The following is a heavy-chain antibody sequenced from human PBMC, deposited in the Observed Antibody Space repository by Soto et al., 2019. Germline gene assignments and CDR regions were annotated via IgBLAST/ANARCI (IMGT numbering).Heavy chain of an antibody. J-gene: IGHJ4*02. CDR3: ARQAYYGSGTYYSDY. D-gene: IGHD3-10*01. Sequence: GESLKISCXASAYNFSSYWIAWVRQMPGKGLEWMGIIYPGDSDTTYSPSFEGQVTFSVDKSINTAYLQWISLKASATAIYYCARQAYYGSGTYYSDYWGQGTQVTVSS. CDR2: IYPGDSDT. V-gene: IGHV5-51*01. CDR1: AYNFSSYW.